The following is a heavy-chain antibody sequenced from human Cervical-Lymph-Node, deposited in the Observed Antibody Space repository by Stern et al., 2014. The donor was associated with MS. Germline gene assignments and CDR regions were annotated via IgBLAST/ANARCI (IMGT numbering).Heavy chain of an antibody. J-gene: IGHJ5*02. Sequence: VQLVESGAEVKKPGSSVNVSCTASGGRFTSYAISWVRQGPGQGLEWLGGAIPTFGSTNYAQKFQGRLTITADKSSNIAYMELRSLTTEDTAIYYCVERDAWFDPWGPGTLVTVSS. CDR3: VERDAWFDP. D-gene: IGHD1-1*01. CDR2: AIPTFGST. V-gene: IGHV1-69*06. CDR1: GGRFTSYA.